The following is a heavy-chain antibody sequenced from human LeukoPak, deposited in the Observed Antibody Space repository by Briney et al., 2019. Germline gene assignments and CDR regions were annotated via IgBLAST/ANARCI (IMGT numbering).Heavy chain of an antibody. D-gene: IGHD4-17*01. J-gene: IGHJ6*02. CDR3: ARSLKEISRERGDYANNYYYYYGMDV. CDR1: GFTFSSYA. Sequence: GRSLRLSCAASGFTFSSYAMHWVRQAPGKGLEWVAVISYDGSNKYYADSVKGRFTTSRDNSKNTLYLQMNSLRAEDTAVYYCARSLKEISRERGDYANNYYYYYGMDVWGQGTTVTVSS. CDR2: ISYDGSNK. V-gene: IGHV3-30-3*01.